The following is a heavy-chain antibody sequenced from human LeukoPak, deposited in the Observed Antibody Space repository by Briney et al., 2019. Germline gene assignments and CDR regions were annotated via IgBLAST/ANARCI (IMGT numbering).Heavy chain of an antibody. Sequence: SETLSLTCTVSGGSIRSSYYYWGWIRQPPGKGLEWIGSIYDSGSTYYNPSLKSRVTISVDTSKNQFSLKLSSVTAADTAVYYCARRRRYYDSSGYRYYFDYWGQGTLVTVSS. CDR2: IYDSGST. CDR3: ARRRRYYDSSGYRYYFDY. V-gene: IGHV4-39*01. CDR1: GGSIRSSYYY. J-gene: IGHJ4*02. D-gene: IGHD3-22*01.